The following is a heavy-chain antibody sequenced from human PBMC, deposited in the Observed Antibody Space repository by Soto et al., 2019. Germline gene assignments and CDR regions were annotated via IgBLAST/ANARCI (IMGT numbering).Heavy chain of an antibody. D-gene: IGHD3-10*01. CDR1: GFTFSSYS. CDR3: ARDFKESQYYYYCMDV. J-gene: IGHJ6*03. Sequence: EVQLVESGGGLVKPGGSLRLSCVVSGFTFSSYSMNWVRQAPGKGLEWVSSISSGSNYTYYADSVKGRFTICRDNAKNSVYLQMNSLRAEDTALYYCARDFKESQYYYYCMDVWGKGTTVSVSS. V-gene: IGHV3-21*06. CDR2: ISSGSNYT.